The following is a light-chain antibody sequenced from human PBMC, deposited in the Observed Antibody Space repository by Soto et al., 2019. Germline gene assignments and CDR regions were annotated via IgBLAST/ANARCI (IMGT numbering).Light chain of an antibody. CDR2: WAS. CDR3: QQYFRTPRT. J-gene: IGKJ1*01. Sequence: DFVMTQSPDSLDVSLVERATINCKSSQSVLYSSNNKSYLAWYQQRPGQPPKLLIYWASSRVCGVPDRFSGSGSGTDFTLTISSLQAEDVAVYYRQQYFRTPRTFGQGTKVDIK. CDR1: QSVLYSSNNKSY. V-gene: IGKV4-1*01.